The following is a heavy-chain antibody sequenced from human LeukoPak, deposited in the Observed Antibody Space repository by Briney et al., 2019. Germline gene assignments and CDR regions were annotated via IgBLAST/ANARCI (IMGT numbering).Heavy chain of an antibody. Sequence: GGSLRLSCTASGFTFSNYAMSWVRHAPETGLQWVSAISGSGGDTYHADSVKGRFTISRDKSKNTVVLQMNSLRVDDMGVYYCARQIGYCSGGSCYFDNWGQGTLVTVSS. CDR3: ARQIGYCSGGSCYFDN. CDR2: ISGSGGDT. J-gene: IGHJ4*02. CDR1: GFTFSNYA. V-gene: IGHV3-23*01. D-gene: IGHD2-15*01.